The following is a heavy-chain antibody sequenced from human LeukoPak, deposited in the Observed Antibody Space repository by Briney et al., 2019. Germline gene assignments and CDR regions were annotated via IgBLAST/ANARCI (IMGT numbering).Heavy chain of an antibody. CDR3: AKDPVLRFLVWKDDY. CDR1: GFTFSSYS. Sequence: GGSLRLSCAASGFTFSSYSMHWVRQAPGKGLEWVSAISGSGGSTYYADSVKGRFTISRDNSKNTLYLQMNSLRAEDTAVYYCAKDPVLRFLVWKDDYWGQGTLVTVSS. J-gene: IGHJ4*02. D-gene: IGHD3-3*01. V-gene: IGHV3-23*01. CDR2: ISGSGGST.